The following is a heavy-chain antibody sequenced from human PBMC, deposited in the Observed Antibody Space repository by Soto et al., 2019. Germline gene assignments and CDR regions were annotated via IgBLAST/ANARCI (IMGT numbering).Heavy chain of an antibody. J-gene: IGHJ6*02. D-gene: IGHD3-10*01. V-gene: IGHV1-8*01. CDR3: ARGAGYYGSGSYNYYYYGMDG. Sequence: QVQLVQSGAEVKKPGASVKVSCKASGYTFTSYDINWVRQATGQGLEWMGWMNPNSGNTGYAKKFQGRVTMTRNTSISTAYMELSSLRSEDTAVYYCARGAGYYGSGSYNYYYYGMDGCGQGTTVTVSS. CDR1: GYTFTSYD. CDR2: MNPNSGNT.